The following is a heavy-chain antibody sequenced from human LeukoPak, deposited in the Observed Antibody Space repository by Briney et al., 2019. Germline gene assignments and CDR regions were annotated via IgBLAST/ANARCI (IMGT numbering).Heavy chain of an antibody. CDR3: AKAGTVPFFDC. CDR1: GFTFDDHA. J-gene: IGHJ4*02. D-gene: IGHD6-13*01. V-gene: IGHV3-9*01. CDR2: IGWNSGGI. Sequence: GGSLRLSCAASGFTFDDHAMPWVRHAPGKGLEWVSVIGWNSGGIDYADSVKGRFTISRDNAKNSLYLQMNSLRAEDTALYYCAKAGTVPFFDCWGQGTLVTVSS.